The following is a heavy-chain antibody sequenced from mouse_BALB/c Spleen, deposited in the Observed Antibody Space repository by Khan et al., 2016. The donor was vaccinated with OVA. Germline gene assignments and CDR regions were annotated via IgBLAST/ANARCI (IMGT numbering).Heavy chain of an antibody. CDR3: VRSGGNFHWYFDV. J-gene: IGHJ1*01. CDR1: GFTFSSFG. V-gene: IGHV5-17*02. Sequence: EVQGVESGGGLVQPGGSRKLSCAASGFTFSSFGMHWVRQAPKKGLEWVAYMSSGSSTISYVDTVKGRFTISREHTKNTLFMQMTSLRSEATAMYYCVRSGGNFHWYFDVWGAGTSVTVSS. D-gene: IGHD2-1*01. CDR2: MSSGSSTI.